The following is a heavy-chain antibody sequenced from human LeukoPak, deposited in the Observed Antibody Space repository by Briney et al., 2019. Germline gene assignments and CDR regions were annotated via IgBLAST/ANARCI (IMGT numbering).Heavy chain of an antibody. D-gene: IGHD4-17*01. Sequence: GGSLRLSCAASGFTFSSTWMHWVRQVPGKELVWVSRINSDGSSTSYADSVKGRFTISRDNAKNTLYLQMNSLRAEDTAVYYCARDDYGDYGIDYWGQGTLVTVSS. V-gene: IGHV3-74*01. CDR1: GFTFSSTW. J-gene: IGHJ4*02. CDR3: ARDDYGDYGIDY. CDR2: INSDGSST.